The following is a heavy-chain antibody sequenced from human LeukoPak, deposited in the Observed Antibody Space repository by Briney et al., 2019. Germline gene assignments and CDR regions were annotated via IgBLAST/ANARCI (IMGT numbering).Heavy chain of an antibody. D-gene: IGHD1-26*01. CDR2: IKQDGSEK. CDR3: ARRGVGAHYYYYYYMDV. J-gene: IGHJ6*03. Sequence: GGSLRLSCAASGFTFSSYWMSWVRQAPGKGLEWVANIKQDGSEKYYVDSVKGRFTISRDNARNSLYLQMNSLRAEDTAVYYCARRGVGAHYYYYYYMDVWGKGTTVTVSS. CDR1: GFTFSSYW. V-gene: IGHV3-7*01.